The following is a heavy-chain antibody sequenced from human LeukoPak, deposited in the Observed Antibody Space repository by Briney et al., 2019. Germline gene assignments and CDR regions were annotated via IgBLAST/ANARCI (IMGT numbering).Heavy chain of an antibody. J-gene: IGHJ4*02. CDR3: AKGVRYLDWWILDY. V-gene: IGHV3-23*01. D-gene: IGHD3-9*01. CDR1: GFTFSYYA. Sequence: GGSLRLSCAASGFTFSYYAMGWVRQAPGKGLEWVSGISGSNNAYYTDSVKGRFTISRDNSKNTLYLQMNTLRAEDTAVYHCAKGVRYLDWWILDYWGQGTLVPVSS. CDR2: ISGSNNA.